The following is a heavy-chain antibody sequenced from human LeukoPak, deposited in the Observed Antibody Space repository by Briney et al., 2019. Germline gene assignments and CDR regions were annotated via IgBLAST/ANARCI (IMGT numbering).Heavy chain of an antibody. V-gene: IGHV1-69*01. Sequence: ASVKVSCKASGGTFSSYAISWVRQAPGQGLEWMGGIIPIFGTANYAQKFQGRVTITADESTSTAYMELSSLRSEDTAVYYCARDSDYGDYFDYWGQGTLVTVSS. CDR3: ARDSDYGDYFDY. D-gene: IGHD4-17*01. CDR2: IIPIFGTA. CDR1: GGTFSSYA. J-gene: IGHJ4*02.